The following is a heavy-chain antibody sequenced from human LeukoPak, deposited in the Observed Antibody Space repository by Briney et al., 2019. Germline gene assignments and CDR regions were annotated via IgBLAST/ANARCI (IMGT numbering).Heavy chain of an antibody. J-gene: IGHJ4*02. CDR1: GFTFSSFA. V-gene: IGHV3-23*01. CDR3: AKDLSMAVTGSPFDY. CDR2: ISGSSTST. D-gene: IGHD6-19*01. Sequence: GGSLRLSCTASGFTFSSFAMSWVRRAPGKGLERVSTISGSSTSTYYADSVQGRFTVSRDNSKSTLFLQMNSLRAEDTAIYYCAKDLSMAVTGSPFDYWGQGTLVTVSS.